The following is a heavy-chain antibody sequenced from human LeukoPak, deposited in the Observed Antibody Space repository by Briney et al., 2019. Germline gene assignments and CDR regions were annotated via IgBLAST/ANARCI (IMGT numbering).Heavy chain of an antibody. V-gene: IGHV1-46*01. CDR3: ARDPDILTGPYYFDY. D-gene: IGHD3-9*01. CDR2: INPSGGST. Sequence: ASVKVSCKASGYTFTSYYMHWVRQAPGQGLEWMGIINPSGGSTSYAQEFQGRVTMTRDTSTSTVYMELSSLRSEDTAVYYCARDPDILTGPYYFDYWGQGTLVTVSS. J-gene: IGHJ4*02. CDR1: GYTFTSYY.